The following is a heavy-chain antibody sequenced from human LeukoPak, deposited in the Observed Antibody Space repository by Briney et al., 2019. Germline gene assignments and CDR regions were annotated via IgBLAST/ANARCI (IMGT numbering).Heavy chain of an antibody. D-gene: IGHD5-18*01. CDR1: GYTFTSYD. V-gene: IGHV1-8*01. CDR2: MNPNSGNT. Sequence: ASVKVSCKASGYTFTSYDINWVRQATGQGLEWMGWMNPNSGNTGYAQKFQGRVTMTRNTSISTAYMELSSLRSEDPAVYYCARATSSRDHTAGYWGQGTLVTVSS. J-gene: IGHJ4*02. CDR3: ARATSSRDHTAGY.